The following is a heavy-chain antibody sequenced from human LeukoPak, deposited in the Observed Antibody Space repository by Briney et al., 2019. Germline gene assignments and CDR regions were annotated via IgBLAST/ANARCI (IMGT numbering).Heavy chain of an antibody. CDR2: IWYDGSNK. Sequence: GGSLRLSCAASGFTFSSYGMHWVRQAPGKGLEWVAVIWYDGSNKYYADSVKGRFTISRDNSKNTLYLQMNSLRAEDTAIYYCAKDPSHSSGWYWYFDYWGQGTLVTVSS. CDR1: GFTFSSYG. V-gene: IGHV3-33*06. D-gene: IGHD6-19*01. J-gene: IGHJ4*02. CDR3: AKDPSHSSGWYWYFDY.